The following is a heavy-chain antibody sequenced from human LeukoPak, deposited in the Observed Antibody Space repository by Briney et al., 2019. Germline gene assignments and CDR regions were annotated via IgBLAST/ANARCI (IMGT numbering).Heavy chain of an antibody. CDR3: ARPGNWWFDP. V-gene: IGHV1-2*02. Sequence: ASVKVSCKTSGYIFTSHYMHWVRQAPGQGLEWMGWMNANSGDTTDAQKVQGRGSMTMDRSISTDYMERNNNTPSDKDVYDCARPGNWWFDPWGQGTLVTVSS. J-gene: IGHJ5*02. CDR1: GYIFTSHY. CDR2: MNANSGDT. D-gene: IGHD3-10*01.